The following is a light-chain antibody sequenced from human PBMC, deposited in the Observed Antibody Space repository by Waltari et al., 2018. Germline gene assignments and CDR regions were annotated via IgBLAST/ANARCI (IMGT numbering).Light chain of an antibody. V-gene: IGLV2-11*01. CDR3: CSYAGSYTYV. Sequence: QSALTQPRSVSGSPGQSVTISCTGTTSDVGGYHYVSWFQQHPGQAPKLIIYDVSERPSGVPDRFSGSKSDNTASLTISVLQAEDEADYYCCSYAGSYTYVFGSGTKVTVL. CDR1: TSDVGGYHY. J-gene: IGLJ1*01. CDR2: DVS.